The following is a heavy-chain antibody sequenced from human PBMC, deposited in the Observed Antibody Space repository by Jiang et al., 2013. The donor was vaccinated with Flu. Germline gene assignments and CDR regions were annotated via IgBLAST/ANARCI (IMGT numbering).Heavy chain of an antibody. D-gene: IGHD5-12*01. V-gene: IGHV4-38-2*02. J-gene: IGHJ4*02. Sequence: LLKPSETLSLICSVRNYSISSGYYWGWIRQPPGKGLVWIGSISHSGSTYYNPSLKSRINISVDTSKNQLSLKLTSVTAADTAVYYCTRVHSGYAGIFWGRGTLVTVSS. CDR1: NYSISSGYY. CDR3: TRVHSGYAGIF. CDR2: ISHSGST.